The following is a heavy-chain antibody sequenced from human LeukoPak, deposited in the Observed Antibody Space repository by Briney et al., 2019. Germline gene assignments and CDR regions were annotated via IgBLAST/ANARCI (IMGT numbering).Heavy chain of an antibody. J-gene: IGHJ6*02. CDR1: GYTFTSYG. CDR3: ARALSSSKIAYYYYYGMDV. Sequence: SVKVSCKASGYTFTSYGISWVRQAPGQGLEWMGRIIPILGIANYAQKFQGRVTITADKSTSTAYMELSSLRSEDTAVYYCARALSSSKIAYYYYYGMDVWGQGTTVTVSS. CDR2: IIPILGIA. V-gene: IGHV1-69*04. D-gene: IGHD6-13*01.